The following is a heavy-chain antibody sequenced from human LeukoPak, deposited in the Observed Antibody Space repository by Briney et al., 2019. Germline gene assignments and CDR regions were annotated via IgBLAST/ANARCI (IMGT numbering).Heavy chain of an antibody. Sequence: GGSLRLSCAASRFTFSNYWMSWVRQPPGIGLEWVANINQGGSEKYYLNSVKGRFTISRDNAKNSLYLQMNSLRADDTAIYYCVRDGSGYDYWGQGTLVTVSS. D-gene: IGHD6-19*01. CDR2: INQGGSEK. CDR3: VRDGSGYDY. CDR1: RFTFSNYW. J-gene: IGHJ4*02. V-gene: IGHV3-7*05.